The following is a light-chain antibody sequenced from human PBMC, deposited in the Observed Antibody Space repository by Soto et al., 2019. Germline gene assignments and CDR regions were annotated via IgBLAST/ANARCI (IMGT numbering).Light chain of an antibody. CDR1: SXDVGAYNY. CDR2: EVN. V-gene: IGLV2-8*01. J-gene: IGLJ1*01. Sequence: QSVLTQPPSASGSPGQSFTISCTGTSXDVGAYNYVSWYQHHPGKAPKLMVYEVNKRPSGVPDRFSGSKSGNTASLTVSGLQAEDEADYYCTSHAGTINFPYIFGTGTKVTVL. CDR3: TSHAGTINFPYI.